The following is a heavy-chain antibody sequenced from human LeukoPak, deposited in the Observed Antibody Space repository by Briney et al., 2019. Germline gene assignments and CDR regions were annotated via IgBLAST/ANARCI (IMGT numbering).Heavy chain of an antibody. Sequence: SETLSLTCSVSDGTINSYYWNWIRRPPGKGLEWIGYIYYNGNTNYSPSLKSRVTMSVDTSKNLFSLKVSSVTAADTAVYYCARGRSNYYGMDVWGQGTTVTVSS. V-gene: IGHV4-59*01. CDR1: DGTINSYY. D-gene: IGHD1-26*01. CDR3: ARGRSNYYGMDV. CDR2: IYYNGNT. J-gene: IGHJ6*02.